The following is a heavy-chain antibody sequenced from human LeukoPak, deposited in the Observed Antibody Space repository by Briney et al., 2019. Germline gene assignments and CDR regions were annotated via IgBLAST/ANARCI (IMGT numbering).Heavy chain of an antibody. Sequence: SETLSLTCAVSGGSISSYYWSWIRQPPGKGLGWIGYTYYSGSTNYNPSLKSRVTISVGTSKNQFSPKLSSVTAADTAVYYCARGSKVMGYWGQGTLVTVSS. CDR3: ARGSKVMGY. CDR2: TYYSGST. V-gene: IGHV4-59*01. D-gene: IGHD2-21*01. J-gene: IGHJ4*02. CDR1: GGSISSYY.